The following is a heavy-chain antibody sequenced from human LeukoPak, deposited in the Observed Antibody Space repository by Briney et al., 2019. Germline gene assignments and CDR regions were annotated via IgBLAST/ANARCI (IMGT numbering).Heavy chain of an antibody. V-gene: IGHV3-23*01. CDR1: GFTFSNYA. D-gene: IGHD1-26*01. CDR3: AKNKVGATPHFDY. CDR2: ISGSGGST. J-gene: IGHJ4*02. Sequence: GGSLRLSCAASGFTFSNYAMSWVRQALGKGLEWVSAISGSGGSTYYADSVKGRFTISRDNSKNTLYLQMNSLRAEDTAVYYCAKNKVGATPHFDYWGQGTLVTVSS.